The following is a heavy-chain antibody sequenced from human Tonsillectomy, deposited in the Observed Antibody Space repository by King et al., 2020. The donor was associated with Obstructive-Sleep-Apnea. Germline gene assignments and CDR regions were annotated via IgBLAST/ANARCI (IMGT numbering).Heavy chain of an antibody. J-gene: IGHJ3*02. CDR2: IKSKTDGGTT. V-gene: IGHV3-15*01. CDR3: TPPKNEWFGESLDAFDI. Sequence: VQLVESGGGLVKPGGSLRLSCTASGFTFRNAWMTWVRQAPGKGLEWVGRIKSKTDGGTTDYAAPVKGRFTISRDDSKNTLYLQMNSLKTEDTAVYFCTPPKNEWFGESLDAFDIWGQGTMVTVSS. CDR1: GFTFRNAW. D-gene: IGHD3-10*01.